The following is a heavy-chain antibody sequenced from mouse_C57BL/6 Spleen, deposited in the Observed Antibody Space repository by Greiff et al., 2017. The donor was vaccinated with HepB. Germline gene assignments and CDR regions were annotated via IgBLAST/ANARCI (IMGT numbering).Heavy chain of an antibody. D-gene: IGHD2-3*01. V-gene: IGHV1-80*01. CDR2: IYPGDGDT. J-gene: IGHJ1*03. CDR3: AKENDGYYKYFDV. Sequence: VQLQQSGAELVKPGASVKISCKASGYAFSSYWMNWVKQRPGKGLEWIGQIYPGDGDTNYNGKFKGKATLTADKSSSTAYMQLSSLTSEDSAVYFCAKENDGYYKYFDVWGTGTTVTVSS. CDR1: GYAFSSYW.